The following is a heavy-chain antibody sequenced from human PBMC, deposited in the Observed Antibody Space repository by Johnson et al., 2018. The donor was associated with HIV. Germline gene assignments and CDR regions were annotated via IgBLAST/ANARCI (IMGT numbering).Heavy chain of an antibody. CDR3: AKGAGYYGSSGYSDAFDI. J-gene: IGHJ3*02. CDR1: GFTFSSYW. CDR2: IKQDGSEK. D-gene: IGHD3-22*01. Sequence: VQLVESGGGLVQPGGSLRLSCAASGFTFSSYWMSWVRQAPGKGLEWVANIKQDGSEKYYVDSVKGRFTISRDNAKNSLYLQMNSLRAEDTAVYSCAKGAGYYGSSGYSDAFDIWGQGTMVTVSS. V-gene: IGHV3-7*01.